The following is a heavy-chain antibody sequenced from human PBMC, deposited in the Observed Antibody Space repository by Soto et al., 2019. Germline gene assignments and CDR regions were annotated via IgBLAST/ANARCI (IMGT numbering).Heavy chain of an antibody. V-gene: IGHV1-69*13. CDR1: GGTFSSYA. J-gene: IGHJ6*04. D-gene: IGHD2-15*01. CDR3: ARLGYCSGGSCRRGVYYYGMDV. Sequence: SVKVSCKASGGTFSSYAISWVRQAPGQGLEWMGGIIPIFGTANYAQKFQGRVTITADESTSTAYMELSSLRSEDTAVYYCARLGYCSGGSCRRGVYYYGMDVWGKGTTVTVSS. CDR2: IIPIFGTA.